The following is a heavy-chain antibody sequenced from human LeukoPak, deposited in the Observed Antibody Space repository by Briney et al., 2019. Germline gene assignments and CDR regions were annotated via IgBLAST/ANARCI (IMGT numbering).Heavy chain of an antibody. CDR3: ASAPTDYVETSWYYFDY. J-gene: IGHJ4*02. Sequence: GGSLRLSCAASGFTFSDYSMNWVRQAPGKGLEWVSSISSDSSYIYYADSLKRRLTISRDNAKNSLYLQIDSLRAEDTAVYYCASAPTDYVETSWYYFDYWGQGTLVTVSS. D-gene: IGHD4-17*01. CDR2: ISSDSSYI. CDR1: GFTFSDYS. V-gene: IGHV3-21*01.